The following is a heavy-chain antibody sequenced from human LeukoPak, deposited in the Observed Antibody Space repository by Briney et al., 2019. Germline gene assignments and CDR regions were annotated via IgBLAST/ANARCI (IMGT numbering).Heavy chain of an antibody. CDR1: GFTFTNYA. Sequence: GGSLRLSCAASGFTFTNYAMSWVRQAPGKGLEWVSAISGSGGNTYYADSVKGRFTISRDNSKNTLYLQMNSLRAEDTAVYYCAKAQGGWYHYFDYWGQGTLVTVSS. J-gene: IGHJ4*02. CDR2: ISGSGGNT. V-gene: IGHV3-23*01. CDR3: AKAQGGWYHYFDY. D-gene: IGHD6-19*01.